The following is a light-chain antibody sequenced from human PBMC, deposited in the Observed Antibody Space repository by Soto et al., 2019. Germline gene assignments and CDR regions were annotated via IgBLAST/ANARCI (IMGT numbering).Light chain of an antibody. V-gene: IGKV4-1*01. J-gene: IGKJ3*01. CDR1: QSVLYSSNNKNY. CDR3: QQYYSTPS. CDR2: WAS. Sequence: DIVMTQSPDSLAVSLGERATINCKSSQSVLYSSNNKNYLAWYQQKPGQPPKLLIYWASTRESGVPDRFSGSGSGRDFTLSISSLRAEDVAVYYCQQYYSTPSFGPGTKVDIK.